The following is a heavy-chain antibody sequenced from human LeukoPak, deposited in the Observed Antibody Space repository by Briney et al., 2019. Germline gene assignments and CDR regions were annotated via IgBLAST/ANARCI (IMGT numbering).Heavy chain of an antibody. D-gene: IGHD2-15*01. V-gene: IGHV3-23*01. CDR3: ASNRGYCSGGSCYKPYNWFDP. Sequence: GGSLRLSCAASGFTFSSYAMSWVRQAPGKGLEWVSAISGSGGSTYYADSVKGRFTISRDNSKNTLYLRMNSLRAEDAAVYYCASNRGYCSGGSCYKPYNWFDPWGQGTLVTVSS. J-gene: IGHJ5*02. CDR1: GFTFSSYA. CDR2: ISGSGGST.